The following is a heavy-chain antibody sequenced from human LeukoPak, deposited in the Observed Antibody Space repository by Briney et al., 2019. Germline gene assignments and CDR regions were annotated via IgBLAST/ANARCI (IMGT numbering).Heavy chain of an antibody. CDR3: ARDSSSWYLDY. J-gene: IGHJ4*02. Sequence: SVKVSFKASVGTFSSYAISWVRQAPGQGLEWMGGIIPTFGTANYAQKFQRRVTITTDESTSTAYMELSSLRSEDTAVYYCARDSSSWYLDYWGQGTLVTVSS. V-gene: IGHV1-69*05. D-gene: IGHD6-13*01. CDR1: VGTFSSYA. CDR2: IIPTFGTA.